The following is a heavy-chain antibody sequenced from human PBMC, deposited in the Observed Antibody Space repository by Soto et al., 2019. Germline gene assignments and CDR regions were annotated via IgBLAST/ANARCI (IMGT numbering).Heavy chain of an antibody. D-gene: IGHD6-19*01. Sequence: QVQLVQSGAEVKKPGASVKVSCKASGYTFSDYAMNWVRQAPGQRLEWMGWINAGNGNTKYSQNFQGRVTITRDTSASTASMELSSLRSEDTAVYYCARGYTSGWHSDYWGQGTLVTVSS. V-gene: IGHV1-3*01. CDR2: INAGNGNT. CDR3: ARGYTSGWHSDY. CDR1: GYTFSDYA. J-gene: IGHJ4*02.